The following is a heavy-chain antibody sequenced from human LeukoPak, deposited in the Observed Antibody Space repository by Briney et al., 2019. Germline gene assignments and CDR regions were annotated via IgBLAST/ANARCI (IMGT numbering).Heavy chain of an antibody. J-gene: IGHJ6*02. CDR1: RFIFSNYW. CDR2: IKQDGREK. CDR3: ARGLWSGMDV. Sequence: GGSLRLSCAASRFIFSNYWMRWVRQAPGKGLEWVANIKQDGREKYYVDSVKGRFTISRDNAKNSLSLQMDSLRAEDTAVYYCARGLWSGMDVWGQGTTVTVSS. V-gene: IGHV3-7*03. D-gene: IGHD2-21*01.